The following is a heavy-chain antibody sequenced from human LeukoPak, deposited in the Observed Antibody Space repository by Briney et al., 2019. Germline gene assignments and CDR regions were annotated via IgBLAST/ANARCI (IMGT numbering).Heavy chain of an antibody. D-gene: IGHD2-21*02. CDR2: FDPEDGET. CDR3: AKDAELVVTRGFFDY. J-gene: IGHJ4*02. Sequence: GASVKVSCKVSGYTLTELSMHWVRQAPGKGLEWMGGFDPEDGETIYAQKFQGRVTMTEDTSTDTAYMELSSLRSEDTAVYYCAKDAELVVTRGFFDYWGQGTLVTVSS. CDR1: GYTLTELS. V-gene: IGHV1-24*01.